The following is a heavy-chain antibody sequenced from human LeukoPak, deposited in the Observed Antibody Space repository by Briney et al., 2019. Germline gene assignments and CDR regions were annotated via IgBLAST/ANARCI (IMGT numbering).Heavy chain of an antibody. J-gene: IGHJ4*02. D-gene: IGHD6-19*01. CDR2: INPSGGST. CDR3: ARQGTYSSAIGMGY. Sequence: AASVKVSCKASGYTFNSHYMYWVRQAPGQGLEWMGVINPSGGSTSYAQKFQGRVTMTRDTSTRTVYMEVNSLRSEDTAVYYCARQGTYSSAIGMGYWGQGTLVTVSS. V-gene: IGHV1-46*02. CDR1: GYTFNSHY.